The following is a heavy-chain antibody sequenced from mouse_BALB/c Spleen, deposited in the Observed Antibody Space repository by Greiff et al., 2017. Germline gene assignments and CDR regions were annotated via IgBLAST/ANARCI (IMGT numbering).Heavy chain of an antibody. V-gene: IGHV3-8*02. J-gene: IGHJ1*01. Sequence: EVKLMESGPSLVKPSQTLSLTCSVTGDSITSGYWNWIRKFPGNKLEYMGYISYSGSTYYNPSLKSRISITRDTSKNQYYLQLNSVTTEDTATYYCARYLSYYGYYFDVWGAGTTVTVSS. D-gene: IGHD1-2*01. CDR1: GDSITSGY. CDR3: ARYLSYYGYYFDV. CDR2: ISYSGST.